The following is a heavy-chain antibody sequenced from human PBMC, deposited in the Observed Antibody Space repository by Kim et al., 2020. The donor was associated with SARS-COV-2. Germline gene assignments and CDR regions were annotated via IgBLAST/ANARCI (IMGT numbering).Heavy chain of an antibody. CDR1: GYTFTGYY. D-gene: IGHD1-26*01. CDR3: ARGYSRPEIDYWYFDL. Sequence: ASVKVSCKASGYTFTGYYIHWVRQAPGQGLEWMGWINPNSGGTNYAQKFQGRVTMTRDTSINTAYMELSRLRSDDAALYYCARGYSRPEIDYWYFDLWGRGTLVTVSS. CDR2: INPNSGGT. V-gene: IGHV1-2*02. J-gene: IGHJ2*01.